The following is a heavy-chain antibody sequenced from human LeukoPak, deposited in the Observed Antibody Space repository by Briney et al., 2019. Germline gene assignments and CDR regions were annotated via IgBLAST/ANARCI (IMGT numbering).Heavy chain of an antibody. V-gene: IGHV3-74*01. CDR1: GFTFSSYW. CDR3: ATAGYSSSWYFG. D-gene: IGHD6-13*01. CDR2: IKSDGSSI. Sequence: PGGSLRLSCAASGFTFSSYWMHWVRQAPGKGLVWVSRIKSDGSSINYADSVKGRFTISRDNAKNTLYLQMNSLRAADTAVYYCATAGYSSSWYFGWGQGNLVTVSS. J-gene: IGHJ4*02.